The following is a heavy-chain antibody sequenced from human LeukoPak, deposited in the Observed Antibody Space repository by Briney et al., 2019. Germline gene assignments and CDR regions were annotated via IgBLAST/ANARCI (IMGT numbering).Heavy chain of an antibody. J-gene: IGHJ4*02. CDR3: ARVYSSSRYAPFRVFGY. Sequence: SETLSLTCAVYGGSFSGYYWSWIRQPPGKGLEWIGEINHSGSTNYNPSLKSRVTISVDTSKNQFSLKLSSVTAADTAVYYCARVYSSSRYAPFRVFGYWGQGTLVTVSS. CDR1: GGSFSGYY. V-gene: IGHV4-34*01. D-gene: IGHD6-13*01. CDR2: INHSGST.